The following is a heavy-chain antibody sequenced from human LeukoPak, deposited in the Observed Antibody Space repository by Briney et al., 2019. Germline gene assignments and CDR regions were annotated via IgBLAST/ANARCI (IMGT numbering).Heavy chain of an antibody. CDR1: GGSLTSYY. D-gene: IGHD5-24*01. CDR3: ARDFGGSDGYTGYRFFDL. V-gene: IGHV4-59*01. CDR2: IYYSGST. Sequence: PSETLSLTCSVSGGSLTSYYWSWIRQPPGKGLEWMGYIYYSGSTNYNPYLKSQVTISLDPSKNHFPLTLSSVHAADMAVYYCARDFGGSDGYTGYRFFDLWGRGTLVTVSS. J-gene: IGHJ2*01.